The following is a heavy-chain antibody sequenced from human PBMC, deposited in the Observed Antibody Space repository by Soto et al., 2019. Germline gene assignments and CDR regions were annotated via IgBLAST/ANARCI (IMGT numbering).Heavy chain of an antibody. J-gene: IGHJ4*02. Sequence: GGSLRLSCAASGLTFSTYSMNWVRQAPGKGLEWVSYISNTGGTIYYADSVKGRFTISRDNAKDSLYLQMNSLRDEDTAVYYCAKNPPYGDYGNYYFDYWGQGT. CDR1: GLTFSTYS. D-gene: IGHD4-17*01. CDR2: ISNTGGTI. CDR3: AKNPPYGDYGNYYFDY. V-gene: IGHV3-48*02.